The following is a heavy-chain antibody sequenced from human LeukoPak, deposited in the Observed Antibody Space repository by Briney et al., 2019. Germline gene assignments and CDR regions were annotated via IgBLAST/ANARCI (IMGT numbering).Heavy chain of an antibody. CDR2: ISYDGSNK. CDR1: GFTFSSYA. CDR3: AKDQGVAGTFRLRSYYFDY. D-gene: IGHD6-19*01. Sequence: GRSLRLSCAASGFTFSSYAMHWVRQAPGKGLEWVAVISYDGSNKYYADSVKGRFTISRDNSKNTLYLQMNSLRAEDTAVYYCAKDQGVAGTFRLRSYYFDYWGQGTLVTVSS. V-gene: IGHV3-30-3*01. J-gene: IGHJ4*02.